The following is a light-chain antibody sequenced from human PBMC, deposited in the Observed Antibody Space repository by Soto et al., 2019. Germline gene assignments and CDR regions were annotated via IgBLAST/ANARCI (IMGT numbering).Light chain of an antibody. J-gene: IGKJ5*01. CDR2: DVY. CDR1: ERISRS. CDR3: QQRNVWQTVT. V-gene: IGKV3-11*01. Sequence: IVSTQSPATLSLSPGTRVTLSCRANERISRSLAWYQQRPGQPPRILIYDVYNRATGIPDRFRGSGSGTDFTLTISSLETEDSAVYYCQQRNVWQTVTFGHGTRLEIK.